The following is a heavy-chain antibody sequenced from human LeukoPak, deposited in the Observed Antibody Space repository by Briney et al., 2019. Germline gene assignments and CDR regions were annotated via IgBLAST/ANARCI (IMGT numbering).Heavy chain of an antibody. CDR2: INWNSGSK. CDR3: AELGITMIGGV. J-gene: IGHJ6*04. D-gene: IGHD3-10*02. V-gene: IGHV3-9*02. Sequence: GGSLRLSCAASGFTSDDYAIHWVRQGPGKGLEWVSGINWNSGSKHYADSVKGRFTISRDNAKNSLYLQMNSLRAEDTAVYYCAELGITMIGGVWGKGTTVTISS. CDR1: GFTSDDYA.